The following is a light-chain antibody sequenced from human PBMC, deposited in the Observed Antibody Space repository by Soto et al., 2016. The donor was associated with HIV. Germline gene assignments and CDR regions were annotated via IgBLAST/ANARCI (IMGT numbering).Light chain of an antibody. Sequence: DAQMTQSPSSLSASVGDRVTITCRASQDISNYLAWYQQKPGKVPKLLIYGASTLQSGVPSRFSGSRSGTDFTLTISSLQPEDFATYYCQQYNSYPWTFGQGTKVEIK. V-gene: IGKV1-27*01. CDR2: GAS. J-gene: IGKJ1*01. CDR1: QDISNY. CDR3: QQYNSYPWT.